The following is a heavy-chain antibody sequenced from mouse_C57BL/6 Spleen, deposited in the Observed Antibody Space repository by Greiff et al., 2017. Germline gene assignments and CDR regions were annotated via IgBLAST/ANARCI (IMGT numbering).Heavy chain of an antibody. CDR1: GYTFTDYY. Sequence: VQLQQSGPVLVKPGASVKMSCKASGYTFTDYYMNWVKQSHGKSLEWIGVINPYNGGTSYNQKFKGKATLTVDKSSSTAYMELNSLTSEDSAVYYCAGGLRLEDYFDYWGQGTTLTVSS. J-gene: IGHJ2*01. CDR3: AGGLRLEDYFDY. CDR2: INPYNGGT. V-gene: IGHV1-19*01. D-gene: IGHD2-4*01.